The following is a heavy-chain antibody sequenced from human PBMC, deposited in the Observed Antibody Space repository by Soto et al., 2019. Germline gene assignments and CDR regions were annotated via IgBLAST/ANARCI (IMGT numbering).Heavy chain of an antibody. Sequence: VQLVQSGAEVKKPGASVKVSCKSSGYTFTGYYIHWVRQAPGQGLEWMGSISPNSGVTHSAERFQGRVTMTRDLSTRTAYMDLSSLRSDDTAVYYCARESYGHDGFDMWGQGKMVTISS. V-gene: IGHV1-2*02. CDR1: GYTFTGYY. D-gene: IGHD3-10*01. J-gene: IGHJ3*02. CDR3: ARESYGHDGFDM. CDR2: ISPNSGVT.